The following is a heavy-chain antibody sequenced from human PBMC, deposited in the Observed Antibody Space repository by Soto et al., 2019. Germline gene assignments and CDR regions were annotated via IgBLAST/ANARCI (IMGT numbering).Heavy chain of an antibody. CDR3: ASQESGYCSGGSCYYY. CDR1: GFTFSSYA. CDR2: ISYDGSNK. V-gene: IGHV3-30-3*01. D-gene: IGHD2-15*01. J-gene: IGHJ4*02. Sequence: QVQLVESGGGVVQPARSLRLSCAASGFTFSSYAMHWVRQAPGKGLEWVAVISYDGSNKYYADSVKGRFTISRDNSKNTLYLQMNSLRAEDTAVYYCASQESGYCSGGSCYYYWGQGTLVTVSS.